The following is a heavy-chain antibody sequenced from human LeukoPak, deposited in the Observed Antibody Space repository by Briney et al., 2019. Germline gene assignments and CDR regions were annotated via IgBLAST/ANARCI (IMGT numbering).Heavy chain of an antibody. CDR3: ACCSTSVDGAFDI. J-gene: IGHJ3*02. V-gene: IGHV1-69*05. D-gene: IGHD2-2*01. Sequence: GASVKVSCKASGGTFSSYAISWVRQAPGQGLGWMGGIIPIFGTANYAQKFQGRVTITTDESTSTAYMELSSLRSEDTAVYYCACCSTSVDGAFDIWGQGTMVTVSS. CDR2: IIPIFGTA. CDR1: GGTFSSYA.